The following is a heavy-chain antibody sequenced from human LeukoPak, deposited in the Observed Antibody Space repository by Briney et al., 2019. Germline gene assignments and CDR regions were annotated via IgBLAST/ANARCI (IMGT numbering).Heavy chain of an antibody. J-gene: IGHJ6*02. Sequence: GASVKVSCKAPGGPFNSYAINWVRQAPGQGLEWMGRIIVILGVTNYAQRFQGRVTISADKSTTTAYMELSSLTSEDTAVYYCARCIHPQGLVGYAMDVWGQGTTVIVSS. CDR1: GGPFNSYA. D-gene: IGHD2-21*01. V-gene: IGHV1-69*04. CDR3: ARCIHPQGLVGYAMDV. CDR2: IIVILGVT.